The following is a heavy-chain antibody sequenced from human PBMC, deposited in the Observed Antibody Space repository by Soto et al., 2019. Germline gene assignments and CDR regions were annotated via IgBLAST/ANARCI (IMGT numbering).Heavy chain of an antibody. CDR1: GFPFSSYP. CDR3: AKKVNSGSGSQFFDY. V-gene: IGHV3-23*01. D-gene: IGHD3-10*01. J-gene: IGHJ4*02. CDR2: FRSGGDDDTT. Sequence: LGGSPRLSYASSGFPFSSYPMIWVRQARGKGLEWVSGFRSGGDDDTTYYADSVRGRFTISRDNSKNTLFLQMNSLRAEDTAIYYCAKKVNSGSGSQFFDYWGQGTLVTVSS.